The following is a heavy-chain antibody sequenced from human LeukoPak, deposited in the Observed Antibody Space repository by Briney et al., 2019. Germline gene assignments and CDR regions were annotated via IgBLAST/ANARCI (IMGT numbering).Heavy chain of an antibody. CDR3: AREYCSGGSCYLFDY. CDR1: GYTFTSYG. CDR2: ISAYNGNT. Sequence: GASVKASCKASGYTFTSYGISWVRQAPGQGLEWMGWISAYNGNTNYAQKLQGRVTMTTDTSTSTAYMELRSLRSDDTAVYYCAREYCSGGSCYLFDYWGQGTLVTVSS. D-gene: IGHD2-15*01. V-gene: IGHV1-18*01. J-gene: IGHJ4*02.